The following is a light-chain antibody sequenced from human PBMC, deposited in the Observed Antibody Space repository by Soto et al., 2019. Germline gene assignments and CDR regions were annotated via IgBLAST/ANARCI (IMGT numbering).Light chain of an antibody. CDR1: QSVLYSSNNKDY. V-gene: IGKV4-1*01. J-gene: IGKJ4*01. CDR2: WAS. CDR3: HQYYSTPLT. Sequence: DIVMTQSPDSLAVSLGERATINCKSSQSVLYSSNNKDYVAWYQQKPGQPPKLLIYWASSRESGVPDRFSGSGSGTDFTLTISSLQAEDVAIYYCHQYYSTPLTVGGGTKVEIK.